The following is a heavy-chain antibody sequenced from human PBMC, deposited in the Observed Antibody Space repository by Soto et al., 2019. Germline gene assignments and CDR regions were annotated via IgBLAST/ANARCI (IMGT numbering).Heavy chain of an antibody. V-gene: IGHV4-30-2*01. Sequence: PSETLSLTCTVSGASITFGGYSWSWIRQTPGKGLEWIGYINHLETTFYNPSFESRLTLSIDRAKNQFSLKLHSMSAADRAVYFCARGGGSDSFDYWGQGFLVTVSS. CDR2: INHLETT. CDR3: ARGGGSDSFDY. D-gene: IGHD1-26*01. J-gene: IGHJ4*02. CDR1: GASITFGGYS.